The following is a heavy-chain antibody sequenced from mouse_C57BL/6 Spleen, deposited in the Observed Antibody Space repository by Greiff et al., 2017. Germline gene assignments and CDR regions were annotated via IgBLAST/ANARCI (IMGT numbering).Heavy chain of an antibody. J-gene: IGHJ2*01. CDR3: ARYGYYGSSPYYFDY. D-gene: IGHD1-1*01. Sequence: VQRQQSGPELVKPGASVKISCKASGYSFTGYYMNWVKQSPEKSLEWIGEINPSTGGTTYNQKFKAKATLTVDKSSSTAYMQLKSLTSEDSAVYYCARYGYYGSSPYYFDYWGQGTTLTVSS. V-gene: IGHV1-42*01. CDR1: GYSFTGYY. CDR2: INPSTGGT.